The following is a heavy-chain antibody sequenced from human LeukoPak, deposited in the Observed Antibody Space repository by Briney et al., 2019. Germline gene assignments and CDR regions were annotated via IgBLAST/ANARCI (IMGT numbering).Heavy chain of an antibody. J-gene: IGHJ4*02. CDR2: INAANGDT. D-gene: IGHD5-24*01. CDR3: AREIDRDDYNRFFDY. CDR1: GYTFSTYI. V-gene: IGHV1-3*01. Sequence: ASVMVSCKASGYTFSTYIVHWVRQAPGQRLEWMGCINAANGDTKYSQKFQGRVTITRDTSASTAYVEMSSLRSEDTAVYFCAREIDRDDYNRFFDYWGQGTLVTVSS.